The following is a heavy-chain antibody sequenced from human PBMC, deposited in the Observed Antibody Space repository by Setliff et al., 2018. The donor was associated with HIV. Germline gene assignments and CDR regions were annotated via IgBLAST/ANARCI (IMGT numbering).Heavy chain of an antibody. V-gene: IGHV3-30*01. CDR3: AREGGSSGYCGYFDY. CDR1: GFTFSDSV. Sequence: PGGSLRLSCTASGFTFSDSVMHWVRQPPGKGLEWVAAISVDGSGKFYADSVKGRFTTSRDNSRNTLYLQMNSLRDEDTAVYYCAREGGSSGYCGYFDYWGQGTLVTVSS. CDR2: ISVDGSGK. J-gene: IGHJ4*02. D-gene: IGHD3-22*01.